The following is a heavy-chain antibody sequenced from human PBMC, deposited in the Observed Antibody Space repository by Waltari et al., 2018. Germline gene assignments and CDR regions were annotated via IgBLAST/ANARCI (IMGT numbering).Heavy chain of an antibody. CDR2: INHRGST. CDR3: VRVWSTSTWFGRLDRLDP. D-gene: IGHD3-10*01. V-gene: IGHV4-34*01. J-gene: IGHJ5*02. CDR1: GGSLTGYY. Sequence: QVQLQQWGAGLLKPSETLSLTCAVYGGSLTGYYWTWIRQPPGKGVEGMGEINHRGSTNDKSSLKSRVTISVDTSKSQFSLKLTSVTAADTAVYYCVRVWSTSTWFGRLDRLDPWGQGTLVTVHS.